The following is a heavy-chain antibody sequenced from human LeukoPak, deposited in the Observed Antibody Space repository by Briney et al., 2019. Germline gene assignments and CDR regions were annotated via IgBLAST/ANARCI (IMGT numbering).Heavy chain of an antibody. Sequence: ASVKVSCKASGYTFTSYDINWVRQATGQGLEWMGWMNPNSGNTGYAQKFQGRVTMTRNTSISTAYMELSSLRSEDTAVYYCARVRVKGYDILTGYSYYYYYYMDVWGKGTTVTVSS. CDR1: GYTFTSYD. D-gene: IGHD3-9*01. CDR3: ARVRVKGYDILTGYSYYYYYYMDV. CDR2: MNPNSGNT. J-gene: IGHJ6*03. V-gene: IGHV1-8*01.